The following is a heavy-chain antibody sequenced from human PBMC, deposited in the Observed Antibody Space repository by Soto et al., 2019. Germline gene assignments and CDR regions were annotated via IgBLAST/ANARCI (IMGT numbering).Heavy chain of an antibody. CDR3: ARAYSRVAVAGTGDDAFDI. J-gene: IGHJ3*02. Sequence: PSETLSLTCTVSGGSISSYYWSWIRQPPGKGLEWIGYIYYSGSTNYNPSLKSRVTISVDTSKNQFSLKLSSVTAADTAVYYCARAYSRVAVAGTGDDAFDIWGQGTMVTVS. CDR1: GGSISSYY. V-gene: IGHV4-59*01. CDR2: IYYSGST. D-gene: IGHD6-19*01.